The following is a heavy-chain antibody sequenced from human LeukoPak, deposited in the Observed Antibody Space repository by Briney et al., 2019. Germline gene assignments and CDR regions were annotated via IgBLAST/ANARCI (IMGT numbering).Heavy chain of an antibody. V-gene: IGHV3-66*01. Sequence: GGPLRLSCAASGVTVSNNYMRWVRQAPGKGPECVSVICRGGYTFYADAVKGRFTISRDGSKITLYLQMNSLRAEDTAVYYCARDPPAEASNTYAWGQGTLVTVSS. D-gene: IGHD6-13*01. CDR2: ICRGGYT. CDR3: ARDPPAEASNTYA. CDR1: GVTVSNNY. J-gene: IGHJ5*02.